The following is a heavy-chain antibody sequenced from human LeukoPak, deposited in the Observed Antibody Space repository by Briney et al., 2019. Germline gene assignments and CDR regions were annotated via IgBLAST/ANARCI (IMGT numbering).Heavy chain of an antibody. CDR3: AREAVAEGY. Sequence: GASVKVSCKASGYTFTGYYMHWVRQAPGQGLEWMGWISAYNGNTNYAQKLQGRVTMTTDTSTSTAYMELRSLRSDDTAVYYCAREAVAEGYWGQGTLVTVSS. J-gene: IGHJ4*02. D-gene: IGHD6-19*01. V-gene: IGHV1-18*04. CDR2: ISAYNGNT. CDR1: GYTFTGYY.